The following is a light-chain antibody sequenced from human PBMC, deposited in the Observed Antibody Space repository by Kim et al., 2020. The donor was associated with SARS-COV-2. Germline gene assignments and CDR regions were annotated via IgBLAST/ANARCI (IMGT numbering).Light chain of an antibody. CDR2: GAT. CDR3: QQYNNRPLT. Sequence: EIVMTQSPATLSVSPGERATLSCRASQSVGSNLAWYQQKHGQAPRLLIYGATTRATGIPARFGGSGSGTEFTLTISSLQSEDFALYYCQQYNNRPLTFAGGTKVEI. CDR1: QSVGSN. V-gene: IGKV3-15*01. J-gene: IGKJ4*01.